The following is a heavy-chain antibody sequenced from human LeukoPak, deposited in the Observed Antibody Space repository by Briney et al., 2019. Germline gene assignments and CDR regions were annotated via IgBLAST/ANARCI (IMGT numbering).Heavy chain of an antibody. CDR1: GGSISSSSYY. D-gene: IGHD3-10*01. V-gene: IGHV4-39*01. J-gene: IGHJ6*03. Sequence: SETLSLTCTVSGGSISSSSYYWGWIRQPPGKGLEWIGSIYYSGSTYYNPSLKSRVTISVDTSKNQFSMKLSSVTDADTAVYNCARTYGSGSYYMDVWGKGTTLTISS. CDR3: ARTYGSGSYYMDV. CDR2: IYYSGST.